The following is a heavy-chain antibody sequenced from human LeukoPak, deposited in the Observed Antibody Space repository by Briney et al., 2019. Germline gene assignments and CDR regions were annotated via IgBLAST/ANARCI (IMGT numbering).Heavy chain of an antibody. V-gene: IGHV4-4*07. CDR2: IYTSGNT. Sequence: SETLSLTCTVSGGSISSYYWNWIRQPAGRGLEWIGRIYTSGNTNYNPSLKGRVTISVDTSKNQFSLKLSSVTAADTAVYYCAREAFSGGCKPGWFDPWGQGTLVTVSS. D-gene: IGHD2-15*01. J-gene: IGHJ5*02. CDR3: AREAFSGGCKPGWFDP. CDR1: GGSISSYY.